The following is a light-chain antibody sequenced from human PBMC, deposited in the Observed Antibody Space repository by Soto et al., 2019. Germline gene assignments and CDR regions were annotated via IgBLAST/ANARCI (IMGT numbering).Light chain of an antibody. CDR2: WAS. Sequence: DILMTQTTDSLAVSLGERATINCKSSQSVLYSSDNKNYLAWYQQKPGQPPKLLIYWASTRESGVPDRFSGSGSGTDFTLTISSLQAEDVAVYYCQQYLAIPRTFGQGTKVDI. CDR3: QQYLAIPRT. V-gene: IGKV4-1*01. CDR1: QSVLYSSDNKNY. J-gene: IGKJ1*01.